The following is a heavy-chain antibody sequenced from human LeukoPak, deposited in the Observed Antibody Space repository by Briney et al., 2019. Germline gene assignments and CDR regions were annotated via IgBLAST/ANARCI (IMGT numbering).Heavy chain of an antibody. CDR3: AKTASRSPTSAGDY. V-gene: IGHV3-23*01. J-gene: IGHJ4*02. CDR1: GFTFSSHA. Sequence: GGSLRLSCAASGFTFSSHAMSWVRQAPGKGLEWVSAISGSGGSTYYADSVKGRFTISRDNSKNTLYLQMNSLRAEDTAVYYCAKTASRSPTSAGDYWGQGTLVTVSS. CDR2: ISGSGGST. D-gene: IGHD6-25*01.